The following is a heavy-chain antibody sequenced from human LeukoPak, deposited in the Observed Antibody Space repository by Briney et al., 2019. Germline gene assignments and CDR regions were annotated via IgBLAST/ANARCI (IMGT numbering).Heavy chain of an antibody. J-gene: IGHJ6*02. CDR3: ARVPGSTSLSMVRGVYGMDV. CDR1: GFTFSSYA. Sequence: QPGGSLRLSCAVSGFTFSSYAMSWVRQAPGKGLEWVSAISGSGGSTYYADSVKGRFTISRDNAKNSLYLQMNSLRAEDTAVYYCARVPGSTSLSMVRGVYGMDVWGQGTTVTVSS. D-gene: IGHD3-10*01. V-gene: IGHV3-23*01. CDR2: ISGSGGST.